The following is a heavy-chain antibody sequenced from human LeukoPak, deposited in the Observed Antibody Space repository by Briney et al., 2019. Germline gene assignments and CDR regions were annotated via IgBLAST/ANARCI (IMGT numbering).Heavy chain of an antibody. D-gene: IGHD3-16*01. CDR1: GFTFSNAW. CDR2: IKSKTDGGTT. CDR3: ARDGGFGIDAVDY. V-gene: IGHV3-15*01. J-gene: IGHJ4*02. Sequence: GGSLRLSCAASGFTFSNAWMSWVRQAPGKGLEWVGRIKSKTDGGTTDYAAPVKGRFTISRDDSKNTLYLQMNSLKTEDTAVYYCARDGGFGIDAVDYWGQGTLVTVSS.